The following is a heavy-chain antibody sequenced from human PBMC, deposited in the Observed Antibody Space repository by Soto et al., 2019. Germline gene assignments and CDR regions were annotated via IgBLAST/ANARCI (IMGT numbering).Heavy chain of an antibody. CDR3: AKDLWFENSAPDS. D-gene: IGHD3-10*01. Sequence: PGGSLRLSCAASGFTFSSYAMSWVRQAPGKGLEWISVISGSGGSTYYADSVKGRFTISRDNSKNTLYLQMNSLRAEDTAVYYCAKDLWFENSAPDSWGQGILVTVSS. V-gene: IGHV3-23*01. CDR1: GFTFSSYA. CDR2: ISGSGGST. J-gene: IGHJ4*02.